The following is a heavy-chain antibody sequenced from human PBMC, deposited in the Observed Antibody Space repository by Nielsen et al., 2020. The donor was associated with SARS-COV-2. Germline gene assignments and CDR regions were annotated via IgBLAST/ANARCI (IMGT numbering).Heavy chain of an antibody. V-gene: IGHV3-23*01. CDR3: AKRSGYTSGWYGDY. Sequence: GGSLRLSCVVSGITISTYAMSWVRQAPGKGLDWVSAISASTYYADSVKGRFTISRDNSKNTLYLQMNSLRAEDTAVYYCAKRSGYTSGWYGDYWGQGTLVTVSS. D-gene: IGHD6-19*01. CDR2: ISAST. CDR1: GITISTYA. J-gene: IGHJ4*02.